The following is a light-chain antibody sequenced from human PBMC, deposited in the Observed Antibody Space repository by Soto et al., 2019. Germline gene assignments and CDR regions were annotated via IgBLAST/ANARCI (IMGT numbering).Light chain of an antibody. CDR2: GES. Sequence: DIQMTQSPSSLSASVGDRFTITRRASESISTWLAWYQQKPGKSPKLLIYGESSLESGVPPRFSGDGSETDFPLTISSLQRDDFGTYYCQQYSRLWSFGQGTKVDIK. CDR3: QQYSRLWS. V-gene: IGKV1-5*03. CDR1: ESISTW. J-gene: IGKJ1*01.